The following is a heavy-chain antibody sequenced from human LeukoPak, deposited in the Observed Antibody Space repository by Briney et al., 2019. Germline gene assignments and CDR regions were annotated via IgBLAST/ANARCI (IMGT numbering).Heavy chain of an antibody. D-gene: IGHD2-15*01. Sequence: GGSLRLSCAASGFTFSSYSMNWVRQAPGKGLEWVSSISSSSSYIYYADSVKGRFTISRDNAKNSLYLQMNSLRAEDTAVYYCARGYCSGGSCYHWGQGTLATVSS. V-gene: IGHV3-21*01. CDR3: ARGYCSGGSCYH. J-gene: IGHJ5*02. CDR2: ISSSSSYI. CDR1: GFTFSSYS.